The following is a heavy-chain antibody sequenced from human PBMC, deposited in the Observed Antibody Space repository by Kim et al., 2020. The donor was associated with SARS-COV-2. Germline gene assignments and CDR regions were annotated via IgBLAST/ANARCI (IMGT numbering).Heavy chain of an antibody. CDR3: ARDFGRSSGY. J-gene: IGHJ4*02. CDR1: GFTFSSYS. V-gene: IGHV3-48*04. CDR2: ISSSSSTI. Sequence: GGSLRLSCAASGFTFSSYSMNWVRQAPGKGLEWVSYISSSSSTIYYADSVKGRFTISRDNAKNSLYLHMNSLRAEDTAVYYWARDFGRSSGYWGQGTLVTVSS. D-gene: IGHD3-22*01.